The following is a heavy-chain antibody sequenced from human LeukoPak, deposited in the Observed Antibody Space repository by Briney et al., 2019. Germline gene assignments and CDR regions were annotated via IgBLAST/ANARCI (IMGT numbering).Heavy chain of an antibody. D-gene: IGHD2-2*02. Sequence: AETLSLTCAVYGGSFSGYYRSWIRQPPGKGLEWIGEINHSGSTNYNPSPKSRGTISVDTSTNQISLKLSYVTAADTTVYYCAGKPAGYCSSTSCYTVGAFDIWGQGTIVTVSS. CDR3: AGKPAGYCSSTSCYTVGAFDI. V-gene: IGHV4-34*01. CDR1: GGSFSGYY. J-gene: IGHJ3*02. CDR2: INHSGST.